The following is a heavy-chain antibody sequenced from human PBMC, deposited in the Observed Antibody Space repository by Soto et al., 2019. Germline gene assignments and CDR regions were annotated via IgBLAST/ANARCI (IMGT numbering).Heavy chain of an antibody. CDR2: ISYDGNNK. Sequence: QVQLVESGGGVVQPGRSLRLSCAASGFTFSSYAMHWVRQAPGKGLEWVAVISYDGNNKYYADSVKGRFTISRDNSKNTLYLQMNSLRAEDTAVYYCARAEVGVGAAGSWGQGTLVTVSS. CDR3: ARAEVGVGAAGS. D-gene: IGHD6-13*01. V-gene: IGHV3-30-3*01. J-gene: IGHJ5*02. CDR1: GFTFSSYA.